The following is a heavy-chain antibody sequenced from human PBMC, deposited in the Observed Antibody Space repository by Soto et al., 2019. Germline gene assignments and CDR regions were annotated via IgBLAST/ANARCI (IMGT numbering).Heavy chain of an antibody. D-gene: IGHD2-21*01. V-gene: IGHV3-13*01. J-gene: IGHJ2*01. CDR2: IGTAGDT. Sequence: EVQLVESGGGLVQPGGSLRLSCAASGFTFSSYDMHWVRQATGQGLEWVSAIGTAGDTYYPGSVKGRFTISRENAKNSLSLQMNSLRAGDTAVYYCARRYIVGGGDCCLGDWYFDLWGRGTLVTVSS. CDR1: GFTFSSYD. CDR3: ARRYIVGGGDCCLGDWYFDL.